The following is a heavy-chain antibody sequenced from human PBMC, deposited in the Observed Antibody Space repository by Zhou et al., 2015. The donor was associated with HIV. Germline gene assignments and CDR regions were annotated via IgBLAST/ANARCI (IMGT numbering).Heavy chain of an antibody. V-gene: IGHV3-48*01. CDR2: ITRSSGTK. J-gene: IGHJ5*02. Sequence: EAQLVESGGGLVQPGGSVRLSCTASGFSFSSHPMNWVRQAPGKGLEWISYITRSSGTKYYADSVRGRFTISRDNAKNSLYLQMDGLTGEDTAIYFCARGVSVNWFDPWGPGTLVTVSS. CDR1: GFSFSSHP. D-gene: IGHD2/OR15-2a*01. CDR3: ARGVSVNWFDP.